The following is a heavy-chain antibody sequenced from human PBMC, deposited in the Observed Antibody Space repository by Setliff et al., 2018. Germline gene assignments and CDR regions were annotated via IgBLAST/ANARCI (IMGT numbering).Heavy chain of an antibody. V-gene: IGHV4-38-2*02. J-gene: IGHJ3*01. CDR2: LFDGGSA. CDR3: ARDPHYDPTYSLPGHAFDF. Sequence: SETLSLTCAVSGYSISNGFYWGWIRQAPVKGLEWIGSLFDGGSAYYSPSLKSRASISLDASKNQFALKLTSATAADTAVYYCARDPHYDPTYSLPGHAFDFWGQGIMVTVSS. D-gene: IGHD3-22*01. CDR1: GYSISNGFY.